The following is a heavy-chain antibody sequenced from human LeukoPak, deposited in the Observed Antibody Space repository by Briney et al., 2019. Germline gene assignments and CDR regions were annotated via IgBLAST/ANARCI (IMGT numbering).Heavy chain of an antibody. CDR1: GFTFSSYA. V-gene: IGHV3-23*01. CDR3: ARVQGGGYRTADY. CDR2: ISGSGGST. Sequence: GGSLRLSCAASGFTFSSYAMSWARQAPGKGLEWVSAISGSGGSTYYADSVKGRFTISRDNSKNTLFLQMNSLRSDDTAIYFCARVQGGGYRTADYWGQGTLVTVSS. J-gene: IGHJ4*02. D-gene: IGHD3-10*01.